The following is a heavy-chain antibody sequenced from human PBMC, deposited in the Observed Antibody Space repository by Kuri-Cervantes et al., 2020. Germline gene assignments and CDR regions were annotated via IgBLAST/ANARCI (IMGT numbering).Heavy chain of an antibody. CDR1: GFTFSSYA. Sequence: GGSLRLSCAASGFTFSSYAMHWVRQAPGKGLEWVAVISYDGSNKHYADSVKGRFTISRDNSKNTLYLEMNSLRAEDTAVYYCAKSFDIWGQGTMVTVSS. CDR2: ISYDGSNK. CDR3: AKSFDI. V-gene: IGHV3-30-3*01. J-gene: IGHJ3*02.